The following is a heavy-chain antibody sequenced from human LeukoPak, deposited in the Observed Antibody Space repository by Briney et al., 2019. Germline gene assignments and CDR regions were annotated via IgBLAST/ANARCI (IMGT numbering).Heavy chain of an antibody. Sequence: SVKASCKASGGTFSSYAISWVRQAPGQGLESMGGIIPIFGTANYAQKFQGRVTITTDESTSTAYMELSSLRSEDTAVYYCVRGNWNGLSDYWGQGTLVTVSS. CDR3: VRGNWNGLSDY. D-gene: IGHD1-1*01. J-gene: IGHJ4*02. V-gene: IGHV1-69*05. CDR1: GGTFSSYA. CDR2: IIPIFGTA.